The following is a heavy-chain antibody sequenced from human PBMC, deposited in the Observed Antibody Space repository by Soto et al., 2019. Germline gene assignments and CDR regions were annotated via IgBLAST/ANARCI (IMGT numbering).Heavy chain of an antibody. V-gene: IGHV3-21*01. J-gene: IGHJ3*02. CDR1: GFTFSSYS. Sequence: PGGSLRLSCAASGFTFSSYSMNWVRQAPGKGLEWVSSISSSSSYIYYADSVKGRFTISRDNAKNSLYLQMNSLRAEDTAVYYCASDLSFFDAFDIWGQGTMVTVSS. CDR2: ISSSSSYI. CDR3: ASDLSFFDAFDI. D-gene: IGHD3-16*02.